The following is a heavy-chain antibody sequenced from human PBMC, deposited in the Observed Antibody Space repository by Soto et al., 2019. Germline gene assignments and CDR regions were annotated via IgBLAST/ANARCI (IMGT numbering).Heavy chain of an antibody. D-gene: IGHD6-13*01. Sequence: SETLSLTCTVYGGSFSGYYWSWIRQPPGKGLEWIGEINHSGSTNYNPSLKSRVTISVDTSKNQFSLKLSFVTAADTAVYYCARPAIAAVVSAFDYWGQGTLVT. J-gene: IGHJ4*02. CDR2: INHSGST. CDR3: ARPAIAAVVSAFDY. V-gene: IGHV4-34*01. CDR1: GGSFSGYY.